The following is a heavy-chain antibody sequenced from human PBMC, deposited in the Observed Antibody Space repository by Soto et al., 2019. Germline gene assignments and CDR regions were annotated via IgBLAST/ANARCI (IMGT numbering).Heavy chain of an antibody. V-gene: IGHV3-20*01. CDR2: INWNGGST. CDR3: ARVRSRQYSSSRFDP. Sequence: GGSLRLSCAASGFTFDDYGMSWVRQAPGKGLEWVSGINWNGGSTGYADSVKGRFTISRDNAKNSLYLQMNSLRAEDTALYHCARVRSRQYSSSRFDPWGQGTLVTVSS. D-gene: IGHD6-6*01. J-gene: IGHJ5*02. CDR1: GFTFDDYG.